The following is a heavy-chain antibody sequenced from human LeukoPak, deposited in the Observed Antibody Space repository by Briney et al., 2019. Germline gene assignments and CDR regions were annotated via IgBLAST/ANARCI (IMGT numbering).Heavy chain of an antibody. V-gene: IGHV3-7*05. Sequence: GGSLRLSCSGSGFNFTMSAMSWVRQAPGKGLEWVANIKQDGSEKYYVDSVKGRFTISRDNAKNSLYLQMNSLRAEDTAVYYCAREGSDIVLMVYATYYFDYWGQGTLVTVSS. CDR2: IKQDGSEK. CDR3: AREGSDIVLMVYATYYFDY. CDR1: GFNFTMSA. J-gene: IGHJ4*02. D-gene: IGHD2-8*01.